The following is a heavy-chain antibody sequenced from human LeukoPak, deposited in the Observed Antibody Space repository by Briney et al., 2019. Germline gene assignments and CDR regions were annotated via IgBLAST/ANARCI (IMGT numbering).Heavy chain of an antibody. CDR2: INHSGST. J-gene: IGHJ4*02. Sequence: SETLSLTCAVYGGSFSGYYWSWIRQPPGKGLEWIGEINHSGSTNYNPSLKSRVTISVDTSKNQFSLKLSSVTAADTAVYYCARGGQIVDTAMVHFDYWGQGILVTVSS. CDR1: GGSFSGYY. V-gene: IGHV4-34*01. D-gene: IGHD5-18*01. CDR3: ARGGQIVDTAMVHFDY.